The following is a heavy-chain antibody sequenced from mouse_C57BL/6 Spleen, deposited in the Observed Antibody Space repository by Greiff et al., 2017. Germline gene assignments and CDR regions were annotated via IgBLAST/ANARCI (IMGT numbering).Heavy chain of an antibody. CDR2: IYPGDGDT. CDR3: ARAYYGNYGVYFDY. D-gene: IGHD2-1*01. CDR1: GYAFSSYW. V-gene: IGHV1-80*01. J-gene: IGHJ2*01. Sequence: QVQLQQSGAELVKPGASVKISCKASGYAFSSYWMNWVKQRPGKGLEWIGQIYPGDGDTNYTGKFKGKATLTADKSSSTAYMQLSSLTSEDSAVYFCARAYYGNYGVYFDYWGQGTTLTVSS.